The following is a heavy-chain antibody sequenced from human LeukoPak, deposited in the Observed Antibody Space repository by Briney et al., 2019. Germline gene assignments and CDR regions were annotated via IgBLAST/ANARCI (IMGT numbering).Heavy chain of an antibody. CDR1: GFTFGDYA. CDR3: TRLSLGGWYPSY. Sequence: PGGSLRLSCTASGFTFGDYAMSWVRQAPGKGLEWVGFIRSKACGGTTEYVASVKGRFTISRDDSKSIAYLQMNSPKTEDTAVYYCTRLSLGGWYPSYWGQGTLVTVSS. J-gene: IGHJ4*02. D-gene: IGHD6-19*01. V-gene: IGHV3-49*04. CDR2: IRSKACGGTT.